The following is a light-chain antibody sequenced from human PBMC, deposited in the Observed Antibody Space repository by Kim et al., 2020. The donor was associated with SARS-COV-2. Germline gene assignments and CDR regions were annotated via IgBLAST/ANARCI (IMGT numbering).Light chain of an antibody. Sequence: DIQMTQSPSSLSAAVGDRVSITCRASQSIGTYLNWYQHKVGKAPKLLIFGASTLQTGVPSRFSGSASGTDFSLTISSLQPEDFATYYCQQSYSTPRTFGQGTKVDIK. CDR1: QSIGTY. CDR2: GAS. V-gene: IGKV1-39*01. CDR3: QQSYSTPRT. J-gene: IGKJ1*01.